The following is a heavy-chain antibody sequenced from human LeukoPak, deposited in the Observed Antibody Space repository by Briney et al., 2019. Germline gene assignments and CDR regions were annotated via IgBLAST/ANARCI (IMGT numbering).Heavy chain of an antibody. D-gene: IGHD6-19*01. J-gene: IGHJ4*02. Sequence: GGSLRLSCAASGFTFSIHAMNWVRQAPGKGLEWVSYISYSSSTRYYADSVKGRFTISRDNAKNSLYLQINSPRDEDMAVYYCARVGSEWLVNDYWGQGALVTVSS. CDR1: GFTFSIHA. V-gene: IGHV3-48*02. CDR2: ISYSSSTR. CDR3: ARVGSEWLVNDY.